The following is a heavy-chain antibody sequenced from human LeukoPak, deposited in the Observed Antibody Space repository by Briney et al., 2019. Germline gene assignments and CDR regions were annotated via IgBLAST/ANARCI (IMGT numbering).Heavy chain of an antibody. J-gene: IGHJ6*03. CDR2: ISAYNGNT. CDR1: GYTFTGYY. V-gene: IGHV1-18*04. Sequence: EASVKVSCKASGYTFTGYYMHWVRRAPGQGLEWMGWISAYNGNTNYAQKLQGRVTMTTDTSTSTAYMELRSLRSDDTAVYYCARYCSSTSCSLSYYYYYMDVWGKGTTVTISS. D-gene: IGHD2-2*01. CDR3: ARYCSSTSCSLSYYYYYMDV.